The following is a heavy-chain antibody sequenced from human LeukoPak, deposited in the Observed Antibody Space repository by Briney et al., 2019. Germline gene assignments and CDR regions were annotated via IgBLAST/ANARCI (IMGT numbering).Heavy chain of an antibody. CDR2: IYHSGST. V-gene: IGHV4-39*01. CDR1: GGSIISTSFY. J-gene: IGHJ5*02. D-gene: IGHD3-22*01. Sequence: SETLSLTCTVSGGSIISTSFYWGWIRQPPGKGLAWLGSIYHSGSTYDNPSLKSRVTISVDRSKNQFSLKLSSVTAADTAVYYCARLYYDSRGYYWFDRWGREPWSPSPQ. CDR3: ARLYYDSRGYYWFDR.